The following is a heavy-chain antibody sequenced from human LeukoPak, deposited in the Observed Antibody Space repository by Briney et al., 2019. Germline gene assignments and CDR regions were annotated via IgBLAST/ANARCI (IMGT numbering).Heavy chain of an antibody. CDR3: AKGQVVVAAIFDY. D-gene: IGHD2-15*01. Sequence: AGGSLRLSCAASGFTFSSYAMSWVHQAPGKGLEWVSAISGSGGSTYYADSVKGRFTISRDNSKNTLYLQMNSLRAEDTAVYYCAKGQVVVAAIFDYWGQGTLVTVSS. CDR2: ISGSGGST. V-gene: IGHV3-23*01. CDR1: GFTFSSYA. J-gene: IGHJ4*02.